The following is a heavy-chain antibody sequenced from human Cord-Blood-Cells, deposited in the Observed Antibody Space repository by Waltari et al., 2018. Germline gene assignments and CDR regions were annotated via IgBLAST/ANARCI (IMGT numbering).Heavy chain of an antibody. J-gene: IGHJ4*02. D-gene: IGHD7-27*01. V-gene: IGHV4-34*01. CDR1: GGSFSRYY. Sequence: QVQLQQWGAGLLKPSETLSLPCAVYGGSFSRYYWRWLRQPPGKGLEWIGEINHSGSTNYNPSLKSRVTISVDTSKNQFSLKLSSVTAADTAVYYCARAPLTGYYFDYWGQGTLVTVSS. CDR2: INHSGST. CDR3: ARAPLTGYYFDY.